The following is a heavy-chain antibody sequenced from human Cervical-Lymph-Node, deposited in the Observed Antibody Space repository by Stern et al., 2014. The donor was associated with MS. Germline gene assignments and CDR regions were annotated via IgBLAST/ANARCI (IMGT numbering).Heavy chain of an antibody. Sequence: DQLVESGAEVKKPGASGKVSCKTAGYNFTDYGIIWVRQAPGQRLEWMGWINTGNGNRRYSQKIQGRVTITRDTSASTAYMELSSLRSEDTAVYYCARTGTVVTSGYYYGMDVWGQGTTVTVSS. CDR1: GYNFTDYG. CDR2: INTGNGNR. V-gene: IGHV1-3*04. CDR3: ARTGTVVTSGYYYGMDV. J-gene: IGHJ6*02. D-gene: IGHD4-23*01.